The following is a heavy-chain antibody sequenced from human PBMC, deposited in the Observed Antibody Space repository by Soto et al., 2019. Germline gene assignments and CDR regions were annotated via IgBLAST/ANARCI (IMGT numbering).Heavy chain of an antibody. CDR1: GDSVSSNSAA. CDR2: TYYRSKWYN. V-gene: IGHV6-1*01. Sequence: SETLSLTCAISGDSVSSNSAAWNWIRQSPSRGLEWLGRTYYRSKWYNDYAVPVKKRIPITPDTSKNQFPLRLNSVTPEATAVYYWASGGGVIAAVDYWGQGTLVTVSS. CDR3: ASGGGVIAAVDY. D-gene: IGHD6-13*01. J-gene: IGHJ4*02.